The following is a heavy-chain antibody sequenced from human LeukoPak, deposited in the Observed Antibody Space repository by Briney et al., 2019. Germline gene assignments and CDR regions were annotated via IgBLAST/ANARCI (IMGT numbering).Heavy chain of an antibody. J-gene: IGHJ5*02. Sequence: GGSLRLSCVGSGFTVSSNYMTWVRQAPGKGLEWVSVIYSGGSTYYADSVRGRLTISRDNSKNTLYLHMNSLRPEDTAVYYCARGLGGSWGQGSLVTVSS. CDR2: IYSGGST. CDR1: GFTVSSNY. V-gene: IGHV3-66*02. CDR3: ARGLGGS. D-gene: IGHD1-26*01.